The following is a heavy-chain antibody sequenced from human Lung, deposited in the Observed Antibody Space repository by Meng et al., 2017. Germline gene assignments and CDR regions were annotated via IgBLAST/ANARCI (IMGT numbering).Heavy chain of an antibody. J-gene: IGHJ4*02. CDR3: ARLRYYGSGSCAY. V-gene: IGHV3-7*01. D-gene: IGHD3-10*01. CDR2: IKQDGSEK. Sequence: GESLKISCAASGFTFSSYWMSWVRQAPGKGLEWVANIKQDGSEKYYVDSVKGRFTISRDNAKNSLYLQMNSLRAEDTAVYYCARLRYYGSGSCAYWGQGKLVNVSS. CDR1: GFTFSSYW.